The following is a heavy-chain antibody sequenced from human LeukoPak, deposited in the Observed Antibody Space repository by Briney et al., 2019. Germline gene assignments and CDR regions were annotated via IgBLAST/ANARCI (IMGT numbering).Heavy chain of an antibody. J-gene: IGHJ4*02. D-gene: IGHD5-24*01. CDR1: GFTVSSNY. CDR3: ARGAGYNYPYYFDY. V-gene: IGHV3-53*01. Sequence: GGSLRLSCAASGFTVSSNYMNWVRQAPGKGLEWVSVIYGGGNIYYADSVKGRFTISRDNSKNTLYLQMNSLRAEDTAVYYCARGAGYNYPYYFDYRGQGTLVTVSS. CDR2: IYGGGNI.